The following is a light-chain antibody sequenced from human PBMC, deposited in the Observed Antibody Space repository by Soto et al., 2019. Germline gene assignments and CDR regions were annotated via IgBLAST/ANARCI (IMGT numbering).Light chain of an antibody. CDR3: SSYTSRSTLV. CDR2: EVS. Sequence: QSVLTQPASVSGSPGQSITISCTGTSSDVGGYDYVSWYQLHPGKAPKLMIFEVSNRPSGVSYRFSGSKSGNTASLTISGLQAEDEADYYCSSYTSRSTLVFGTGTKVTVL. J-gene: IGLJ1*01. CDR1: SSDVGGYDY. V-gene: IGLV2-14*01.